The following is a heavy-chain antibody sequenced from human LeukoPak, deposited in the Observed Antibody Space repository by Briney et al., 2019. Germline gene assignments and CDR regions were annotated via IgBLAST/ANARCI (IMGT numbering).Heavy chain of an antibody. Sequence: PSETLSLTCAVSGGSISSSSYYWGWIRWPPGKGLEWIGSIYYSGSTYYNPSLKSRVTISVDTSKNQFSLKLSSVTAADTAVYYCARLYPLTSHYYFDYWGQGTLVTVSS. D-gene: IGHD2-2*01. CDR2: IYYSGST. V-gene: IGHV4-39*01. CDR3: ARLYPLTSHYYFDY. J-gene: IGHJ4*02. CDR1: GGSISSSSYY.